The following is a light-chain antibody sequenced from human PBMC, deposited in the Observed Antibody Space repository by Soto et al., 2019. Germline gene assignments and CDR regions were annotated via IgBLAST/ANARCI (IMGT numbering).Light chain of an antibody. CDR1: QTISGW. CDR2: DAS. V-gene: IGKV1-5*01. Sequence: DIQMTQSPSTLSASVGDRVTLTCRASQTISGWLAWYQQKPGKAPKLLIYDASSLESGVPSKSSGSGSGTEYTLTISSLQPDDFATYDDQQYNSRWTFRQGTKVEI. J-gene: IGKJ1*01. CDR3: QQYNSRWT.